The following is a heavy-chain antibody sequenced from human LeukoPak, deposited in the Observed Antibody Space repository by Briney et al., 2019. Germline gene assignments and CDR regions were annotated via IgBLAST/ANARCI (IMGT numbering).Heavy chain of an antibody. J-gene: IGHJ3*02. Sequence: GGSLRLSCVASGFAFSTYPMSWVRQAPGKGLEWVSGGSGSGGHKFYADSAKGRVTISRDNPKKTLYLQMSSLRADDTAVYYCAKGGASVTDAPHGDVVTTTLDGFDIWGHGTMVTVST. D-gene: IGHD4-17*01. CDR1: GFAFSTYP. V-gene: IGHV3-23*01. CDR3: AKGGASVTDAPHGDVVTTTLDGFDI. CDR2: GSGSGGHK.